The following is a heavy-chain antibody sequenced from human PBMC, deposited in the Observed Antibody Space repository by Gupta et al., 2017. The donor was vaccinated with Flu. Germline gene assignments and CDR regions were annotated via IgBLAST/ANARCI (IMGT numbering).Heavy chain of an antibody. J-gene: IGHJ4*02. CDR3: ARFVGGDY. CDR2: ISTSSTYP. V-gene: IGHV3-21*01. Sequence: TMTWVRQAPGKGLEWVSSISTSSTYPYYADSVRGRFTISRDNAKNSLYLQMDSLMAEDTATYFCARFVGGDYWGQGTLVTVSS. D-gene: IGHD3-10*01. CDR1: T.